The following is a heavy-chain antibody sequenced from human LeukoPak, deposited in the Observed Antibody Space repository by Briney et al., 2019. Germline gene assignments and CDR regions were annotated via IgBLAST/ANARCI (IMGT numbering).Heavy chain of an antibody. J-gene: IGHJ3*02. CDR2: IIPIFGTA. CDR3: ARNVAGTIQAFDI. CDR1: GGTFSGYA. Sequence: SVKVSCKASGGTFSGYAISWVRQAPGQGLEWMGGIIPIFGTANYAQKFQGRVTITTDESTSTAYMELSSLRSEDTAVYYCARNVAGTIQAFDIWGQGTMVTVSS. V-gene: IGHV1-69*05. D-gene: IGHD6-19*01.